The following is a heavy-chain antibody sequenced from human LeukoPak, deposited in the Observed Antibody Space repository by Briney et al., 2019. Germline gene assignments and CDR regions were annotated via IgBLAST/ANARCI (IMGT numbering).Heavy chain of an antibody. D-gene: IGHD4-17*01. V-gene: IGHV3-48*04. Sequence: GGSLRLSCAASGFTFSSYSMNWVRQAPGKGLEWVSSISSSSSTIYYADSVKGRFTISRDNAKNSLYLQMNSLRAEDTAVYYCAREVDYGDYYFDYWGQGTLVTVSS. CDR2: ISSSSSTI. J-gene: IGHJ4*02. CDR3: AREVDYGDYYFDY. CDR1: GFTFSSYS.